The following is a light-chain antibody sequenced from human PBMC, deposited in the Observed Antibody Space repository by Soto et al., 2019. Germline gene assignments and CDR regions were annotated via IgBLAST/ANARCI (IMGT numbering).Light chain of an antibody. J-gene: IGKJ3*01. V-gene: IGKV3-20*01. CDR2: GAS. CDR3: QQYGSSFT. CDR1: QSVSSSY. Sequence: EIVLTQSPGTLSLSPGERATLSCRASQSVSSSYLAWYQQKPGQAPRLLIYGASSRATGISDRFSGSGSGKDFTLTISRLEPEDFAVYYCQQYGSSFTFGPGTKVDI.